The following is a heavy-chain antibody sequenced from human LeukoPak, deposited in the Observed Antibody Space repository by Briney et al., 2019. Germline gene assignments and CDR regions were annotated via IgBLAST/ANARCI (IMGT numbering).Heavy chain of an antibody. V-gene: IGHV3-11*04. Sequence: GGSLRLSCAASGFTFSDYYMSWIRQAPGRGLEWVSYISSSGSTIYYADSVKGRFTISRDNAKNLLYLQMNSLRAEDTAVYYCARLYSSGWYWFDPWGQGTLVTVSS. J-gene: IGHJ5*02. D-gene: IGHD6-19*01. CDR1: GFTFSDYY. CDR2: ISSSGSTI. CDR3: ARLYSSGWYWFDP.